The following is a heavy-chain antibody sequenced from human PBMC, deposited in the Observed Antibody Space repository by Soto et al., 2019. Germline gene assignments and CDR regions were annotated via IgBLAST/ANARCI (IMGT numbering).Heavy chain of an antibody. D-gene: IGHD4-17*01. J-gene: IGHJ2*01. CDR2: IYYSGST. V-gene: IGHV4-31*03. CDR3: ARDCRFDDYGDSSEVDCWYFDL. Sequence: QVQLQESGPGLVKPSQTLSLTCTVSAGSISSGGYYWSWIRQHPGKGLEWIGYIYYSGSTYYNPSLKSRVTISVDTSKNQFSLRLSSVTAADTAVYYCARDCRFDDYGDSSEVDCWYFDLWGRGTLVTVSS. CDR1: AGSISSGGYY.